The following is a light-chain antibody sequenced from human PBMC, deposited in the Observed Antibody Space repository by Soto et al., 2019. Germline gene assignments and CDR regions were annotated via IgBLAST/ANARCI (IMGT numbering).Light chain of an antibody. CDR2: DAS. Sequence: EVVMTQYTATLSVSPGERASLSCRASQSVGNNLAWYQQKPGQAPRLLISDASTGATGIPARFSGTGSGTEFTLTISSLQSEDFAVYYCQQYDNWPETFGQGTKV. V-gene: IGKV3-15*01. CDR3: QQYDNWPET. J-gene: IGKJ1*01. CDR1: QSVGNN.